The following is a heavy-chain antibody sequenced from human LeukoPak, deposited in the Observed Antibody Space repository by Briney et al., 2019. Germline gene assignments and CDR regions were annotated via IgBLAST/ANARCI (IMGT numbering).Heavy chain of an antibody. J-gene: IGHJ3*02. CDR3: ARVNYYDSSGYYSPHDAFDI. D-gene: IGHD3-22*01. Sequence: ASVKASCKASGYTFTGYYMHWVRQAPGQGLEWMGWINPNSGGTNYAQKFQGRVTMTRDTSISTAYMELSRLRSDDTAVYCCARVNYYDSSGYYSPHDAFDIWGQGTMVTVSS. CDR1: GYTFTGYY. V-gene: IGHV1-2*02. CDR2: INPNSGGT.